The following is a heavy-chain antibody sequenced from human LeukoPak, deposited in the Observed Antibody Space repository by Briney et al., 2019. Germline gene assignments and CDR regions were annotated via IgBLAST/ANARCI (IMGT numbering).Heavy chain of an antibody. Sequence: PSETLSLTCTVSGGSISSYYWSWIRQPPGKGLEWIGYIYYSGSTNSNPSLKSRATTSVDTSKNQFSLKLNSLTAADTAVYYCARISSSFGVVFEGFDIWGQGTMVTVSS. CDR2: IYYSGST. D-gene: IGHD3-3*01. CDR3: ARISSSFGVVFEGFDI. V-gene: IGHV4-59*01. CDR1: GGSISSYY. J-gene: IGHJ3*02.